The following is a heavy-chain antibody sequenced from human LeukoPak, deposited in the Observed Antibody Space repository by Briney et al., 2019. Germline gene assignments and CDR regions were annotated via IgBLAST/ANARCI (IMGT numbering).Heavy chain of an antibody. J-gene: IGHJ4*02. V-gene: IGHV1-2*02. CDR1: GYMFTGYY. CDR2: INPNSGGT. CDR3: ARGYCSGDCFTLFDY. D-gene: IGHD2-21*02. Sequence: EASVKVSCKASGYMFTGYYMRWVRQAPGQGLEWMGWINPNSGGTNYAQKFQGRVTMTRDTSISTAYMELSSLRSDDTAVYYCARGYCSGDCFTLFDYWGQGTLVTVSS.